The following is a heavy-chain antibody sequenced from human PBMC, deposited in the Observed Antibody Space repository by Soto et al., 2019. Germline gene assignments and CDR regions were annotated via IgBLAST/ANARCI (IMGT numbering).Heavy chain of an antibody. CDR3: AREGFGELPPSYYYYGMEV. CDR2: ISAYNGNT. V-gene: IGHV1-18*01. J-gene: IGHJ6*02. CDR1: GYTFTSYG. D-gene: IGHD3-10*01. Sequence: ASVKVSCKASGYTFTSYGISWVRQAPGQGLEWMGWISAYNGNTNYAQKLQGRVTVTTDTSTRTAYMELRSLRSDDTAVYYCAREGFGELPPSYYYYGMEVWGQGTTVTVSS.